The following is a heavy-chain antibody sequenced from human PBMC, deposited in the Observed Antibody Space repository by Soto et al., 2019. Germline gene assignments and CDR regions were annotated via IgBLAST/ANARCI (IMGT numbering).Heavy chain of an antibody. J-gene: IGHJ4*02. Sequence: QVQLVQSGAEVKKPGASVKVSCKACGYTFTSYYMHWVRQAPGQGLEWMGIINPSGGSTSYAQKFQGRVTMTRDTSTSTVYMELSSLRSEDTAVYYCARFTNRIRAIGYWGQGTLVTVSS. V-gene: IGHV1-46*03. CDR3: ARFTNRIRAIGY. D-gene: IGHD3-10*01. CDR1: GYTFTSYY. CDR2: INPSGGST.